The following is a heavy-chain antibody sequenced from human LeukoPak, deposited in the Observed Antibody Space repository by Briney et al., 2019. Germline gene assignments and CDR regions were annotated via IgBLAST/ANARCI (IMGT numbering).Heavy chain of an antibody. CDR2: ISSGGSTI. D-gene: IGHD3-3*01. J-gene: IGHJ4*02. V-gene: IGHV3-11*01. CDR1: GFTFSDYY. Sequence: KPGGSLRLSCAASGFTFSDYYMSWIRQAPGKGLEWVSYISSGGSTIYYADSVKGRFTISRDNAKNSLYLQMNSLRAEDTAVYYCARELQYYDFWSGYQNWGQGTLVTVSS. CDR3: ARELQYYDFWSGYQN.